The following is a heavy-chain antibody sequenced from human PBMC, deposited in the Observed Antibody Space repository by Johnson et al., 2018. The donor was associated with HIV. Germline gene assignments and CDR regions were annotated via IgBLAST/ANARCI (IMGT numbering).Heavy chain of an antibody. CDR1: GFTFSYYA. Sequence: VQLVESGGGVVQPERSLRLSCSASGFTFSYYAMHWVRQAPGKGLEWVANINQDGSEKYYVDSVKGRITISRDNAKNSLYLQMNSLRAEDTAVYYCASDWYCTNGVCYFGAFDMWGQGTMVTVSS. CDR3: ASDWYCTNGVCYFGAFDM. CDR2: INQDGSEK. J-gene: IGHJ3*02. V-gene: IGHV3-7*01. D-gene: IGHD2-8*01.